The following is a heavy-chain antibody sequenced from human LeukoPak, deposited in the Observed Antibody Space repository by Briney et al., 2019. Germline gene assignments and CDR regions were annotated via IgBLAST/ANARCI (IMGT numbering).Heavy chain of an antibody. J-gene: IGHJ6*02. CDR1: GFTFSSYA. CDR2: ISYDGSNK. CDR3: ARDLFTYGPIGMDV. D-gene: IGHD3-10*01. Sequence: PGRSLRLSCAASGFTFSSYAMHWVRQAPGKGLEWVAVISYDGSNKYYADSVKGRFTISRDNSKNTLYLQMNSLRAEDTAVYYCARDLFTYGPIGMDVWGQGTTVTVSS. V-gene: IGHV3-30*04.